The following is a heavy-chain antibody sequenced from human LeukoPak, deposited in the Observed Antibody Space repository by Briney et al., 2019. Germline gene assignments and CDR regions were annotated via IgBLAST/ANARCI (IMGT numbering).Heavy chain of an antibody. V-gene: IGHV3-30*01. D-gene: IGHD6-6*01. CDR2: ISYDGSNK. Sequence: GGSLRLSCAASGFTFSSYAMRWVRHAPGKGLEWGAVISYDGSNKYYADSVKGRFTISRDNSKHTLHLQMNSLRAEDTAVYYCARAPLDSSSSYDYWGQGTLVTVSS. CDR1: GFTFSSYA. J-gene: IGHJ4*02. CDR3: ARAPLDSSSSYDY.